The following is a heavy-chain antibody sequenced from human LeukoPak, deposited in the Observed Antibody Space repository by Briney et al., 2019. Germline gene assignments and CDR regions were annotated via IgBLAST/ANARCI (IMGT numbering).Heavy chain of an antibody. J-gene: IGHJ3*02. CDR3: AREENDYGDYVTFDI. CDR1: GFTFSSYE. Sequence: PGGSLRLSCAASGFTFSSYEMNWVRQAPGKGLEWVSYISSSGSTIYYADSVKGRFTISRDNAKNSVYLQMNSLRAEDTAVYYCAREENDYGDYVTFDIWGQGTMVTVSS. D-gene: IGHD4-17*01. V-gene: IGHV3-48*03. CDR2: ISSSGSTI.